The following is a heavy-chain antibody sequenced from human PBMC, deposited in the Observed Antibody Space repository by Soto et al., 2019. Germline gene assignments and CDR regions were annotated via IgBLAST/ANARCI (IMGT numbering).Heavy chain of an antibody. J-gene: IGHJ3*01. CDR3: AKGRVAFGISVFDV. Sequence: EVQLLESGGGLIQPGGSLRLSCAASGFTFSTYAMTWVRQVPAKGLEGFSAITGGGGSTFYADSMKGRFTISRDNSKNTLYLQMNSLRAEDTAIYYCAKGRVAFGISVFDVWGQGTMVTVSS. CDR1: GFTFSTYA. V-gene: IGHV3-23*01. D-gene: IGHD3-3*02. CDR2: ITGGGGST.